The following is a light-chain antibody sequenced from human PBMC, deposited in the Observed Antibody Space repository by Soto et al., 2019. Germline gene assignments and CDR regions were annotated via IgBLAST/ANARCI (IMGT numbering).Light chain of an antibody. CDR2: EGS. Sequence: QSALTQPASVSGSPGQSITISCTGTSSDVGSYHLVSCYQHHPGKAPKLMIYEGSKRPSGVSNRFSGSKSGTTASLTISGLQAEDEADYYCCSYAGSSTFVFGTETKLTVL. V-gene: IGLV2-23*01. CDR1: SSDVGSYHL. CDR3: CSYAGSSTFV. J-gene: IGLJ1*01.